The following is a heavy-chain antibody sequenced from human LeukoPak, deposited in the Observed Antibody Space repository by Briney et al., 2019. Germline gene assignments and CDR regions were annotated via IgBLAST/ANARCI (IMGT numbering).Heavy chain of an antibody. D-gene: IGHD6-19*01. Sequence: GGSLRLSCAASGFTFSSYAMSWVRHAPGKGLEWVSAISGSGGSTYYADSVKGRFTISRDNSKNTLYLQMNSLRAEDTAVYYCAKAGQRAVAGTVSFDYWGQGTLVTVSS. CDR1: GFTFSSYA. V-gene: IGHV3-23*01. CDR3: AKAGQRAVAGTVSFDY. CDR2: ISGSGGST. J-gene: IGHJ4*02.